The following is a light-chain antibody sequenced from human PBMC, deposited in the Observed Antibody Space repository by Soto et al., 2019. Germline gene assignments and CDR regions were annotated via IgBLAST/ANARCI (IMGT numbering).Light chain of an antibody. V-gene: IGLV2-14*03. Sequence: QSVLTQPASVSGSPGQSITISCTGTSSDVGGYNYVSWYQHHPGKAPKLMIYDVSSRPSGVSYRFSSSKSGNTASLTISGLQAEDEADYYCSSYTSSTTEVFGSGTKVTVL. CDR3: SSYTSSTTEV. J-gene: IGLJ1*01. CDR1: SSDVGGYNY. CDR2: DVS.